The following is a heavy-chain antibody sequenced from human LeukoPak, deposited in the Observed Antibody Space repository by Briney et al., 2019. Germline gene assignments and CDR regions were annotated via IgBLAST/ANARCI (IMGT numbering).Heavy chain of an antibody. J-gene: IGHJ3*02. CDR2: ISGGGSTI. V-gene: IGHV3-11*01. CDR1: GFTFSDYY. Sequence: GSLRLSCTASGFTFSDYYMSWIRQAPGGGLEWVSYISGGGSTIYYADSVKGRFTISRDNAKNSLYLQMNSLRAEDTAVYYCARDRTNYEILTGYYGGAFDIWGQGTMVTVSS. D-gene: IGHD3-9*01. CDR3: ARDRTNYEILTGYYGGAFDI.